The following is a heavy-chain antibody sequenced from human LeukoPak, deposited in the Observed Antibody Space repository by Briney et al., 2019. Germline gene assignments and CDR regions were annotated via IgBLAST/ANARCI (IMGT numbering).Heavy chain of an antibody. Sequence: PSETLSLTCTVSGGSISSYYWSWIRQPPGKGLEWIGYLYYSGSTNYNPSLKSRVTISVDTSKNQFSLRLSSVTAADTAVYYCARAPYSSGWSEFDYWGQGTLVTVSS. D-gene: IGHD6-19*01. CDR3: ARAPYSSGWSEFDY. CDR2: LYYSGST. J-gene: IGHJ4*02. CDR1: GGSISSYY. V-gene: IGHV4-59*01.